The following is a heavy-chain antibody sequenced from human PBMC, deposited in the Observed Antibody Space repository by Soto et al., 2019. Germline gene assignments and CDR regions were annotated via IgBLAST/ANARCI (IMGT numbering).Heavy chain of an antibody. V-gene: IGHV1-46*01. CDR2: INPSDGTT. Sequence: QGHLVQSGAEVKRPGASVRVSCESSGYMFTSYFIHWVRQAPGQGLEWVGVINPSDGTTTYAQKCQARITMSRDTSTTTVDMELSRLRSEDTAVYYCARDKDSSARPRAEFDYWGQGTLITVSS. J-gene: IGHJ4*02. D-gene: IGHD6-19*01. CDR1: GYMFTSYF. CDR3: ARDKDSSARPRAEFDY.